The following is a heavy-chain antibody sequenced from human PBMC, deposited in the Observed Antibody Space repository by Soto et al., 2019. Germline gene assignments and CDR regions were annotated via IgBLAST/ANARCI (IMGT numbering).Heavy chain of an antibody. CDR3: ARGTTVTTAPYYYYGMDV. Sequence: QVQLVQSGAEVKKPGASVKVSCKASGYTFTSYDINWVRQATGQGLEWMGWMNPNSGNTGYAQKFQGRVTMTRNTXIXTXXMELSSLRSEDTAVYYCARGTTVTTAPYYYYGMDVWGQGTTVTVSS. CDR2: MNPNSGNT. V-gene: IGHV1-8*01. CDR1: GYTFTSYD. D-gene: IGHD4-4*01. J-gene: IGHJ6*02.